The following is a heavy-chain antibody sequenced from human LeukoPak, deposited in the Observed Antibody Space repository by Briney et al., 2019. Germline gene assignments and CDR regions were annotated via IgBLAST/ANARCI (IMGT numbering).Heavy chain of an antibody. J-gene: IGHJ4*02. D-gene: IGHD1-26*01. Sequence: ASVKVSCKASGYTFTSYDINWVRQATGQGLEWMGWMNPNSGNTGYAQKFQGRVTMTRNTSISTAYMELSSLRSEDTAVYYCARAARRPYSGSYYSAYWGRGTLVTVSS. CDR1: GYTFTSYD. CDR3: ARAARRPYSGSYYSAY. V-gene: IGHV1-8*01. CDR2: MNPNSGNT.